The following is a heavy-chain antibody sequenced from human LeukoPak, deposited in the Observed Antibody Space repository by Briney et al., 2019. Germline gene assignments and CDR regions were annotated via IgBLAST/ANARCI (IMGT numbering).Heavy chain of an antibody. Sequence: PSETLSLTCAVYGGSLSGYYWSWIRQPTGKGLQWLGEINHSGSTNYNTSLKSRVTISIDTSKNQFSLKLNSVTAADTGVYYCARGLSRLPSGGYWGQGTLVTVSS. CDR3: ARGLSRLPSGGY. CDR2: INHSGST. CDR1: GGSLSGYY. J-gene: IGHJ4*02. D-gene: IGHD5-12*01. V-gene: IGHV4-34*01.